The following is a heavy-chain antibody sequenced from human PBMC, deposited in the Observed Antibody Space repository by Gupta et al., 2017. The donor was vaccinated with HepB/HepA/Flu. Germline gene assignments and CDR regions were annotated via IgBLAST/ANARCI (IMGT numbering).Heavy chain of an antibody. CDR3: AKDAAYSGSYLGYFRH. CDR1: GFTFEDYT. J-gene: IGHJ1*01. CDR2: INWDGDNT. V-gene: IGHV3-43*01. D-gene: IGHD1-26*01. Sequence: EVQLVESGGVVVQPGGSLRLSCTASGFTFEDYTMHWVRPAPGKGLEWVSLINWDGDNTYYADSVKGRFTISRDNTKNSLFLQMNSLTTEDTAVYYCAKDAAYSGSYLGYFRHWGQGTLVTVSS.